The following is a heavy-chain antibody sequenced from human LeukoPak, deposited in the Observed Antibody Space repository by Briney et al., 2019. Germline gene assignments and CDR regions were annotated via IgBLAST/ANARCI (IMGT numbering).Heavy chain of an antibody. D-gene: IGHD3-3*01. CDR1: GYTFTSYY. V-gene: IGHV1-46*01. CDR2: INPSGGST. CDR3: ARGSRLGVVERDAFDI. Sequence: ASVKVSCKASGYTFTSYYMHWVRQAPGQGLEWMGIINPSGGSTSYAQKFQGRVTMTRDTSTSTVYMELRSLRSEDTAVYYCARGSRLGVVERDAFDIWGQGTMVTVSS. J-gene: IGHJ3*02.